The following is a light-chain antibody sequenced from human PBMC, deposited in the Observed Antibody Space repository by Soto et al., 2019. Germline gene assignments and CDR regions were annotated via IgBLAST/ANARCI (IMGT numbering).Light chain of an antibody. CDR2: AAS. CDR1: QSVSSY. Sequence: EIVSTQSPATLSLSPGERATLSCRASQSVSSYLAWYQQKPGQAPSLLIYAASNRATGIPARFSGSGSGTDFTLTISSLEPEDFAVYYCQQRSNWPLTFGGGTKVEI. V-gene: IGKV3-11*01. J-gene: IGKJ4*01. CDR3: QQRSNWPLT.